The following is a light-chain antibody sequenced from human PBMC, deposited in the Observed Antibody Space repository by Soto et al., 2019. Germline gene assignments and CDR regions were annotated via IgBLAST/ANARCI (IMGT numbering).Light chain of an antibody. CDR3: QSHDSSLSGSI. Sequence: QSVLTQTPSVSGAPGQRVTICCTGSSSNIGAGYDVNWYQQLPGTAPKLLIYGNINRPSGVPDRFSGSKSGTSASLAISGLQAEDEADYYCQSHDSSLSGSIFGGGTKLTVL. CDR2: GNI. J-gene: IGLJ2*01. V-gene: IGLV1-40*01. CDR1: SSNIGAGYD.